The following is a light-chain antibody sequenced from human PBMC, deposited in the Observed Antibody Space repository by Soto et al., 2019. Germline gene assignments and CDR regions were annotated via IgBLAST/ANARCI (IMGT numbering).Light chain of an antibody. CDR1: SSDVGGYNY. J-gene: IGLJ1*01. CDR3: SSYTSSSTLNV. CDR2: DVS. Sequence: QSVLTQPTSVSGSPVQSITISCTGTSSDVGGYNYVSWYQQHPGKAPKLMIYDVSNRPSGVSNRFSGSKSGNTASLTISGLQAEDEADYYCSSYTSSSTLNVFGTGTKVTVL. V-gene: IGLV2-14*01.